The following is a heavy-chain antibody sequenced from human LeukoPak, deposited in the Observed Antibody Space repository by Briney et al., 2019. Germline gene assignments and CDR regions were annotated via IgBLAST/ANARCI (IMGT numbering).Heavy chain of an antibody. V-gene: IGHV5-51*01. Sequence: PGESLKISCKGSGYSFTSYWIGWVRQMPGKGLEWMGIIYPGDSDTRYSPSFQGQVTISADKSISTAYLQWRSLKASDTAMYYWARPSPYCSGGSCFYYSGEGTLVTVSS. CDR2: IYPGDSDT. J-gene: IGHJ4*02. CDR3: ARPSPYCSGGSCFYY. CDR1: GYSFTSYW. D-gene: IGHD2-15*01.